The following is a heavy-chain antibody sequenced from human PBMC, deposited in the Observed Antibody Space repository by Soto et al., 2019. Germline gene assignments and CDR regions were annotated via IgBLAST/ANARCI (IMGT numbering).Heavy chain of an antibody. CDR1: GFTFSTYA. Sequence: GGSLRLSCAASGFTFSTYAMSWVRQAPGKVLEWVSAISGSGSSRYYADSAKGRFTISRDNSKNTLFLQLNSLRAEDTAVYYCAKELLRLGESLERYFDYWGQGTLVTVSS. V-gene: IGHV3-23*01. CDR3: AKELLRLGESLERYFDY. J-gene: IGHJ4*02. CDR2: ISGSGSSR. D-gene: IGHD3-10*01.